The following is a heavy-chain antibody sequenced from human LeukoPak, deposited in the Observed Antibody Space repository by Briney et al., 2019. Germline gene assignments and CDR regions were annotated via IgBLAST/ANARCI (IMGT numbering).Heavy chain of an antibody. D-gene: IGHD1-26*01. CDR1: GFTFNTYS. CDR2: IDSSGGYI. CDR3: ARDPYSGNYGNYYYYYMDV. J-gene: IGHJ6*03. V-gene: IGHV3-21*01. Sequence: GGSLRLSCEASGFTFNTYSMNWARQAPGKGLEWVSSIDSSGGYIFYADSVRGRFTISRDNAKDSLYLQMNSLGPEDTAVYYCARDPYSGNYGNYYYYYMDVWGKGTTVTISS.